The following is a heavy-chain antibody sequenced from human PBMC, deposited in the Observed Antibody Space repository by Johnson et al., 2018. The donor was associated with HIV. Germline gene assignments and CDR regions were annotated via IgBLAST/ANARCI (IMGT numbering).Heavy chain of an antibody. V-gene: IGHV3-30*18. J-gene: IGHJ3*02. CDR1: GFTFRSYG. CDR3: AKDRSGYDVWSGYYGGLAFDI. Sequence: QVQLVESGGGVVQPGRSLRLSCAASGFTFRSYGMHWVRQAPGKGLEWVAVVSYDGGNKYYADSVKGRFTISRDNSKNTLYLQMNSLRAEDTAVYYCAKDRSGYDVWSGYYGGLAFDIWGQGTMVTVSS. CDR2: VSYDGGNK. D-gene: IGHD3-3*01.